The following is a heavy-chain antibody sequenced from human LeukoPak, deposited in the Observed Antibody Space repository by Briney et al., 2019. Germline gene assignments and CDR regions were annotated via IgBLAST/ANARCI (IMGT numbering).Heavy chain of an antibody. CDR3: ATGDNMRTGPFDI. V-gene: IGHV5-51*01. Sequence: GEALKTSRKGSGYRFTSYWLGWVRQMPGKGLGWVGIIYPGDSGTRYGPSFQGQVTISAGKSISTAYLPRSSLKAWGPAPYFFATGDNMRTGPFDIWVQGTMVTVCS. CDR1: GYRFTSYW. J-gene: IGHJ3*02. CDR2: IYPGDSGT. D-gene: IGHD1/OR15-1a*01.